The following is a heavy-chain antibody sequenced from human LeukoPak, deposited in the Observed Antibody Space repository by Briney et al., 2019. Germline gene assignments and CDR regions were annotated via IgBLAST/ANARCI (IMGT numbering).Heavy chain of an antibody. Sequence: PGGSLRLSCAASGFTFDDYAMHWVRQTPGKGLEWVSGISWNSGSIGYVDSVKGRFTISRDNAKNSLYLQMNSLRAEDTALYYCAKDSMVRGVITYFDYWGQGTLVTVSS. J-gene: IGHJ4*02. D-gene: IGHD3-10*01. V-gene: IGHV3-9*01. CDR3: AKDSMVRGVITYFDY. CDR2: ISWNSGSI. CDR1: GFTFDDYA.